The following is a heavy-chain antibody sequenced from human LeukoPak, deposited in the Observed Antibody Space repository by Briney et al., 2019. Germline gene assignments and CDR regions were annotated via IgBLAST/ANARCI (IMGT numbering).Heavy chain of an antibody. V-gene: IGHV3-33*06. CDR3: AKPSSGYTSFHI. CDR2: IWHDGSNK. CDR1: GFVLSSYG. J-gene: IGHJ3*02. D-gene: IGHD3-22*01. Sequence: PGGSLRLSCEASGFVLSSYGMHWVRQTPGKGLEWVAVIWHDGSNKHYRDSVKGRFTITRDNSLNILFLQMDSLRAEDTAVYYCAKPSSGYTSFHIWGQGTMATVSS.